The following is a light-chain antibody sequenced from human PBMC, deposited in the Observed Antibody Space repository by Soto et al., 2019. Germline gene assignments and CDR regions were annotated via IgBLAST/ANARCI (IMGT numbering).Light chain of an antibody. V-gene: IGLV2-11*01. CDR3: CSYTNSAYV. J-gene: IGLJ1*01. Sequence: QSVLSQPRSVSGSPGQSVTNSFTGTSSDVGAYNYVSWYQQHPAKAPNLMIYDVSKRPSGVPDRFSGSKSGNTASLTISGLQAEDEGDYYCCSYTNSAYVFGTGTKVTVL. CDR2: DVS. CDR1: SSDVGAYNY.